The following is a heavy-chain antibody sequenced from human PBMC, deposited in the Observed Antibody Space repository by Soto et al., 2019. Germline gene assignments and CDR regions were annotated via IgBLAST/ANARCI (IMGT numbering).Heavy chain of an antibody. CDR2: SIPIFGTA. V-gene: IGHV1-69*13. Sequence: SPVKASCKASGGPFNNYPITWVRQAPGEGLEWMGGSIPIFGTANYAQKFQGRVTISVDESTSTAYMELSSLRSEDTAVYYCARGRGYSGDDHYYYFDMDVWGQGTTVTVSS. D-gene: IGHD5-12*01. J-gene: IGHJ6*02. CDR3: ARGRGYSGDDHYYYFDMDV. CDR1: GGPFNNYP.